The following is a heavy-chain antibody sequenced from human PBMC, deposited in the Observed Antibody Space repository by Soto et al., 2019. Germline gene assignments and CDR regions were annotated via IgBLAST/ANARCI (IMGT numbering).Heavy chain of an antibody. CDR2: ISYDGSDK. J-gene: IGHJ4*02. Sequence: PGGSLRLSCAASGFTFSGYGMHWVRQAPGKGLEWVALISYDGSDKYYADSVKGRFTISRDNSKNTLYLQMNSLRAEDTAVYYCAKPLAMYSSGWKDFDYWGQGTLVTVSS. CDR1: GFTFSGYG. V-gene: IGHV3-30*18. D-gene: IGHD6-19*01. CDR3: AKPLAMYSSGWKDFDY.